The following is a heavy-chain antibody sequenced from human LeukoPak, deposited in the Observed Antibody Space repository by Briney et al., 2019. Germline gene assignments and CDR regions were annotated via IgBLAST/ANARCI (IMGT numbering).Heavy chain of an antibody. CDR3: ARDTGYSYDIDAFDI. J-gene: IGHJ3*02. Sequence: SETLSLTCTVSGGSISSYYWSWIRQPPGKGLEWIGYIYYSGSTNYNPSLKSRVTISVDTSKNQFSLKLSSVTAADTAVYYCARDTGYSYDIDAFDIWGQGTMVTVSS. CDR2: IYYSGST. D-gene: IGHD5-18*01. CDR1: GGSISSYY. V-gene: IGHV4-59*01.